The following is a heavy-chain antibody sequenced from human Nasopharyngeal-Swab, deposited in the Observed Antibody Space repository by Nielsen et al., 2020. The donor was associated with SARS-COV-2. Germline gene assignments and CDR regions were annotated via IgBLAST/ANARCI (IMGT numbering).Heavy chain of an antibody. Sequence: GESLKLSCAVSGFTFISYAMSWVRQAPGKGLEWVANIKQDASEMYYVDSVKGRFTISRDNAKNSLYLQMNSLRAEDTAVYFCARGRPLGGYYFGYFDYWGQGTLVTVSS. CDR1: GFTFISYA. J-gene: IGHJ4*02. D-gene: IGHD3-3*01. CDR2: IKQDASEM. V-gene: IGHV3-7*01. CDR3: ARGRPLGGYYFGYFDY.